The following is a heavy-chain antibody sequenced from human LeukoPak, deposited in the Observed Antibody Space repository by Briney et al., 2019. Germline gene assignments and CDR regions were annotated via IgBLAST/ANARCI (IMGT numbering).Heavy chain of an antibody. Sequence: PSETLSLTCTVSGGSVSSYYWNWIRQPPGKGLEWIGYIYYSGSTNYNPSLKSRVTISIDTSKNQFSLKLNSVTAADTAVYYCARWDSGSYFLNYWGQGTLVTVSS. V-gene: IGHV4-59*02. CDR3: ARWDSGSYFLNY. J-gene: IGHJ4*02. CDR2: IYYSGST. CDR1: GGSVSSYY. D-gene: IGHD1-26*01.